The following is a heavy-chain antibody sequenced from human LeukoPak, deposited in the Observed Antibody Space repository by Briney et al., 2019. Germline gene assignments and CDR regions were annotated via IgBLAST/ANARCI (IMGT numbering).Heavy chain of an antibody. Sequence: SETLSLTCTVSGASVSGDPYYWGWIRQPPGKGLERIGNIYYSGSTYYNASLQSRVTISIETSKNQFSLRLNSVTAADTAMYYCARQGDYFDSTGYYPLFDSWGQGTLVTVSS. CDR1: GASVSGDPYY. D-gene: IGHD3-22*01. CDR3: ARQGDYFDSTGYYPLFDS. V-gene: IGHV4-39*01. CDR2: IYYSGST. J-gene: IGHJ4*02.